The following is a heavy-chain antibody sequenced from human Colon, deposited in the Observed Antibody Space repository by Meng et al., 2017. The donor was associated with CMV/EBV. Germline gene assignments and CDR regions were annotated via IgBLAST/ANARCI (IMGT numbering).Heavy chain of an antibody. CDR1: GFSFTTYW. CDR2: INNGSTT. D-gene: IGHD6-13*01. Sequence: GGSLRLSCTASGFSFTTYWMHWVRQVPGEGLMWVSRINNGSTTDYADSVKGRFTISRDKAKNTVYLQMNSLRVDDTGVYYCARDRRIAAVQRAFDYWGQGTLVTVSS. CDR3: ARDRRIAAVQRAFDY. J-gene: IGHJ4*02. V-gene: IGHV3-74*01.